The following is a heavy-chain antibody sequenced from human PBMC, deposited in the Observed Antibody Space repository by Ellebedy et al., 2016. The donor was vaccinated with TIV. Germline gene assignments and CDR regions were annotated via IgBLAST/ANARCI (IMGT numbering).Heavy chain of an antibody. CDR2: INPTTGNS. CDR3: ARGDNYYYDSSGYYYAN. D-gene: IGHD3-22*01. CDR1: GYTFTSYY. V-gene: IGHV1-46*01. Sequence: ASVKVSCKASGYTFTSYYFYWVRQATGQGLEWMGIINPTTGNSNYAQKFQGRVTMTRDTSKSTAYMELRSRLSEDTAVYYCARGDNYYYDSSGYYYANWGQGTLVTVSS. J-gene: IGHJ4*02.